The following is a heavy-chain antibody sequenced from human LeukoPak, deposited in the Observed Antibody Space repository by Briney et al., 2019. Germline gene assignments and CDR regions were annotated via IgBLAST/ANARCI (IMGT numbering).Heavy chain of an antibody. J-gene: IGHJ5*02. CDR2: IIPILGIA. CDR1: GYTFTSYA. D-gene: IGHD2-2*01. V-gene: IGHV1-69*04. CDR3: ARGVVPAAINNWFDP. Sequence: SVKVSCKASGYTFTSYAISWVRQAPGQGLEWMGRIIPILGIANYAQKFQGRVTITADKSTSTAYMELSSLRSEDTAVYYCARGVVPAAINNWFDPWGQGTLVTVSS.